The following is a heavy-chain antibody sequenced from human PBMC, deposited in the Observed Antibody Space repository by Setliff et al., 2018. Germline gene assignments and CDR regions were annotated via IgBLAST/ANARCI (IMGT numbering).Heavy chain of an antibody. D-gene: IGHD4-17*01. CDR2: IHYRGPT. Sequence: ETLSLTCTVSGDSISSGSHYWGWIRQPPGKGLEWIGRIHYRGPTYSNVSLASRLTISVDTSKNQSSLKLTSVTAADTAVYYCVRDAGDGYGVDAYAGGGFDIWGQGTMVTVSS. J-gene: IGHJ3*02. V-gene: IGHV4-39*02. CDR3: VRDAGDGYGVDAYAGGGFDI. CDR1: GDSISSGSHY.